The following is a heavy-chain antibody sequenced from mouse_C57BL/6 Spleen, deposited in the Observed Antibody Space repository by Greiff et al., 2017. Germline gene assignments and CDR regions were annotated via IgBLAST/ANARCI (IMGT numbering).Heavy chain of an antibody. Sequence: EVQGVESGGGLVKPGGSLKLSCAASGFTFSSYAMSWVRQTPEKRLEWVATISDGGSYTYYPDNVKGRFTISRDNAKNNLYLQMSHLKSEDTAMYYCARDRELGGFDYGGQGTTLTVSS. CDR2: ISDGGSYT. V-gene: IGHV5-4*01. CDR3: ARDRELGGFDY. J-gene: IGHJ2*01. D-gene: IGHD4-1*01. CDR1: GFTFSSYA.